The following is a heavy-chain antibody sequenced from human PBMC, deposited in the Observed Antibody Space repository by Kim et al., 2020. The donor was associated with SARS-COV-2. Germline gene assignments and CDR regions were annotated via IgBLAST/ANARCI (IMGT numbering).Heavy chain of an antibody. Sequence: SETLSLTCTVSGGSISSSSYYWGWIRQPPGKGLEWIGSIYYSGSTYYNPSLKSRVTISVDTSKNQFSLKLSSVTAADTAVYYCARLHYILTGYQTQGGSYWGQGTLVTVSS. CDR1: GGSISSSSYY. J-gene: IGHJ4*02. V-gene: IGHV4-39*01. CDR3: ARLHYILTGYQTQGGSY. D-gene: IGHD3-9*01. CDR2: IYYSGST.